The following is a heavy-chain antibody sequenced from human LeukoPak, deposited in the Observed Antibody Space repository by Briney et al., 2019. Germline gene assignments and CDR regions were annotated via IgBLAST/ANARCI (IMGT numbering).Heavy chain of an antibody. CDR1: GFKFADAP. J-gene: IGHJ3*01. CDR2: ITWGATDS. CDR3: AKDVSFRRGHNFDASDL. Sequence: AGGSLRLSCTASGFKFADAPMHWVRHPPGKGLGWIALITWGATDSYYADSVKGRFAISRDDSRNTLYLQMNSLRGEDTALYYCAKDVSFRRGHNFDASDLWGLGTMVIVSS. V-gene: IGHV3-43*01. D-gene: IGHD5-24*01.